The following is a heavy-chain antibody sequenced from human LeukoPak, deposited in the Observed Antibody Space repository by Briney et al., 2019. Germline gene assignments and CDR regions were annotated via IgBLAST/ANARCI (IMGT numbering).Heavy chain of an antibody. CDR3: ASHYGEGYYYYYMDV. CDR2: IIPIFGTA. Sequence: GASVKVSCKASGGTFSSYAISWVRQAPGQGLEGMGGIIPIFGTANYAQKFQGRVTITTDESTSTAYMELSSLRSEDTAVYYCASHYGEGYYYYYMDVWGKGTTVTVSS. D-gene: IGHD4-17*01. CDR1: GGTFSSYA. J-gene: IGHJ6*03. V-gene: IGHV1-69*05.